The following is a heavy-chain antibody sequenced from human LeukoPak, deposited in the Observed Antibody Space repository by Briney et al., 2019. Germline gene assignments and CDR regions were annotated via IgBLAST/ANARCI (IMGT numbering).Heavy chain of an antibody. Sequence: PGGSLRLSCAASGFTFSSYWMHWVRQAPGKGLVWVSRINTDGNSTSYADSVKGRFTISRDNAKNTLYLQMNSLRAEDTAVYYCAREGSSTWYRGIAAEYFHHWGQGTLVTVSS. CDR2: INTDGNST. D-gene: IGHD6-13*01. CDR1: GFTFSSYW. CDR3: AREGSSTWYRGIAAEYFHH. J-gene: IGHJ1*01. V-gene: IGHV3-74*01.